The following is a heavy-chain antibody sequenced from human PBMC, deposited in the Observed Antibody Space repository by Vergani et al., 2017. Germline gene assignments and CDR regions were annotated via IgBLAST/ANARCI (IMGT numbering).Heavy chain of an antibody. CDR1: GFTFSSYS. V-gene: IGHV3-13*01. CDR2: IGTAGDT. D-gene: IGHD3-22*01. J-gene: IGHJ6*02. CDR3: ARVPKTSGYYASEYYYYGMDV. Sequence: EVQLVESGGGLVQPGGSLRLSCAASGFTFSSYSMNWVRQAPGKGLEWVSAIGTAGDTYYPGSVKGRFTISRENAKNSLYLQMNSLRAGDTAVYYCARVPKTSGYYASEYYYYGMDVWGQGTTVTVSS.